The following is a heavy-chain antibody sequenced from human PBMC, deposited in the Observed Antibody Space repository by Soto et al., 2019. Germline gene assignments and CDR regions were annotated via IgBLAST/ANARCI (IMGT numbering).Heavy chain of an antibody. D-gene: IGHD3-16*02. CDR2: IYSSEST. J-gene: IGHJ5*02. V-gene: IGHV4-59*01. Sequence: QVQLQESGPGLVKPSETLSLTCTVSGGSISTYYWSWIRQPPGKGLEWIGYIYSSESTNYNPSLKSRVTISVETSKNQFSLKLNSVSAADTAIYYCARGIESGYDVWGSYRYSGIGDRFDPWGQGTLVTVSS. CDR3: ARGIESGYDVWGSYRYSGIGDRFDP. CDR1: GGSISTYY.